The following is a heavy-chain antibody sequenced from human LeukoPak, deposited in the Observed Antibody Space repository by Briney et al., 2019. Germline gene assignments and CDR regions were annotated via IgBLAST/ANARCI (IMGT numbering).Heavy chain of an antibody. D-gene: IGHD2-8*01. CDR1: GYTLTELS. V-gene: IGHV1-24*01. J-gene: IGHJ4*02. CDR3: AQYCTNGVCRYYFDY. Sequence: ASVKVSCKVSGYTLTELSMHWVRQAPGEGLEWMGGFDPEDGETIYAQKFQGRVTMTKDTSTDTAYMELSSLRSEDTAVYYCAQYCTNGVCRYYFDYWGQGTLVTVSS. CDR2: FDPEDGET.